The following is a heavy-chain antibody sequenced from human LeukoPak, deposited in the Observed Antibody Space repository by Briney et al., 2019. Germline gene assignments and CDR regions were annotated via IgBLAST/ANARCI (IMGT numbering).Heavy chain of an antibody. CDR2: IYYSGST. CDR1: GGSISSYY. CDR3: ARDGRVYFDY. Sequence: PSETLSLTCTVSGGSISSYYWSWIRQPPGKGLEWIGYIYYSGSTNYNPSLKSRVTMSVDTSKNQFSLKLSSVTAADTAVYYCARDGRVYFDYWGQGTLVTVSS. V-gene: IGHV4-59*12. J-gene: IGHJ4*02.